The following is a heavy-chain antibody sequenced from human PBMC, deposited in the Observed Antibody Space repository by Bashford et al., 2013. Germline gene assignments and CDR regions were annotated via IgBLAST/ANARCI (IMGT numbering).Heavy chain of an antibody. J-gene: IGHJ4*02. CDR2: LKAEMLVGRT. CDR3: NTDPMY. V-gene: IGHV3-15*01. D-gene: IGHD2-8*01. Sequence: PGKGAGVGLAVLKAEMLVGRTDYAAFLKGRFTVSRDDSKDMLYLQMDSLETEDTAVYYCNTDPMYWGQGALVTVSS.